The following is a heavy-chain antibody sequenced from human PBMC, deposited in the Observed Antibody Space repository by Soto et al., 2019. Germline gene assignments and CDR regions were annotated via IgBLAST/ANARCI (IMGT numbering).Heavy chain of an antibody. CDR2: IYYSGST. J-gene: IGHJ4*02. D-gene: IGHD5-12*01. CDR1: GGSISSGGYY. CDR3: ARGARDGYNYF. V-gene: IGHV4-31*03. Sequence: QVQLQESGPGLVKPSQTLSLTYTVSGGSISSGGYYWSWIRQHPGKGLEWIGYIYYSGSTYYNPSLKSXXTXSXXTSKNQFSLKLSSVTAADTAVYYCARGARDGYNYFWGQGTLVTVSS.